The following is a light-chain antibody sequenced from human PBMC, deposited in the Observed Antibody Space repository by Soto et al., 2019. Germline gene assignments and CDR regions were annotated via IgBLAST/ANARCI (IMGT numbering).Light chain of an antibody. CDR3: MQGTHWPPIT. CDR1: QSLVHSDGIAY. Sequence: DVVMTQSPLSLPVTLGQPASISCRSNQSLVHSDGIAYFSWFQQRPGRSPRRLIHKVSNRDSGVPDRFSGSGSGTDFTLKISRVEAEDVGVYYCMQGTHWPPITFGQGTRLEIK. J-gene: IGKJ5*01. CDR2: KVS. V-gene: IGKV2-30*02.